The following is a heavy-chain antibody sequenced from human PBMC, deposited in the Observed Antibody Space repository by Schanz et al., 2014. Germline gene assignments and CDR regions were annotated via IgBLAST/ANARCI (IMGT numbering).Heavy chain of an antibody. Sequence: VQLVESGGGVVQPGGSLRLSCAASGFTFSGYWMSWVRQAPGEGLVWVANIKLDGSEKYYVDSVKGRFTISRDNAKNSLYLQMNSLRSEDTAVYYCTRDRGALINHNDALDLWGQGTMVSVSS. V-gene: IGHV3-7*01. D-gene: IGHD3-16*01. CDR1: GFTFSGYW. CDR3: TRDRGALINHNDALDL. J-gene: IGHJ3*01. CDR2: IKLDGSEK.